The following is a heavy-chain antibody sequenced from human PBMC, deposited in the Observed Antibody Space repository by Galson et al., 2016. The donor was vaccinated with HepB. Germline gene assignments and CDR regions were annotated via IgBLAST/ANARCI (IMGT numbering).Heavy chain of an antibody. J-gene: IGHJ5*02. V-gene: IGHV4-39*02. D-gene: IGHD3-3*01. CDR3: AKESRVTIFGVTITFSKGNWFDP. Sequence: SETLSLTCTVSGDSISRSNYFWGWIRQPPGKGLEWIGSISYSGTTYYNPSLKSRVTISVDTAKNHFSLKLSSVTAADTSVYYCAKESRVTIFGVTITFSKGNWFDPWGQGTLVSVSS. CDR1: GDSISRSNYF. CDR2: ISYSGTT.